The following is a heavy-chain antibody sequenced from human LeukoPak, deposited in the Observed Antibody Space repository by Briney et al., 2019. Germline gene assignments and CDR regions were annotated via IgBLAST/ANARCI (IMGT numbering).Heavy chain of an antibody. J-gene: IGHJ4*02. CDR1: GFTFSNYS. CDR2: ISRSGTYI. V-gene: IGHV3-21*01. Sequence: GGSLRLSCAASGFTFSNYSMNWVRQAPGKGLEWVSSISRSGTYIYRADSVRGRFTISRDNAKNSLYLQMNSLRVEDTAVYYCLWPMGTQWGQGNLVTVPS. CDR3: LWPMGTQ. D-gene: IGHD1-14*01.